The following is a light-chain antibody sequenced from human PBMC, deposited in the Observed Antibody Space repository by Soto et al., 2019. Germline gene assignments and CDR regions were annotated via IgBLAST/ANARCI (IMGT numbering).Light chain of an antibody. Sequence: EIVMTQSPGTLSVSPGERATLSCRASQSVSSKLAWYQQKPGQAPRLLMYGASTRATGIPARFSGSGSGTEFTLTISSLQSEDFAVYYCQQYNNWPPWTFGQGTKVDIK. CDR3: QQYNNWPPWT. CDR2: GAS. CDR1: QSVSSK. J-gene: IGKJ1*01. V-gene: IGKV3-15*01.